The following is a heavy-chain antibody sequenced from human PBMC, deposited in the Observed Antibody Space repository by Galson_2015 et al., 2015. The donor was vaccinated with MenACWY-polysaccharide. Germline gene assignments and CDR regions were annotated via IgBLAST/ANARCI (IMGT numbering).Heavy chain of an antibody. CDR1: GFSVSSNY. CDR3: AKSSTWSNFFES. Sequence: SLRLSCAASGFSVSSNYVSWVRQAPGKGLEWVSVIYSGGNTYYADSVKGRFTISRDNSKNTLYLQMNSLRAEDTAVYYCAKSSTWSNFFESWGQATLVTVSS. J-gene: IGHJ4*02. CDR2: IYSGGNT. D-gene: IGHD2/OR15-2a*01. V-gene: IGHV3-53*01.